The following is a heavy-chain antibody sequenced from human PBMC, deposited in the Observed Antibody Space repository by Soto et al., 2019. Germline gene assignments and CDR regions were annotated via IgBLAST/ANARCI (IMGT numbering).Heavy chain of an antibody. CDR2: IIPIFGTA. D-gene: IGHD5-12*01. CDR3: ARSTLEMATSPGNFQH. Sequence: QVQLVQSGAEVKKPGSSVKVSCKASGGTFSSYAISWVRQAPGQGLEWMGGIIPIFGTANYAQKFQGRVTITADESTSTAYMELSSLRSEDTAVYYRARSTLEMATSPGNFQHWGQGTLVTVSS. J-gene: IGHJ1*01. V-gene: IGHV1-69*01. CDR1: GGTFSSYA.